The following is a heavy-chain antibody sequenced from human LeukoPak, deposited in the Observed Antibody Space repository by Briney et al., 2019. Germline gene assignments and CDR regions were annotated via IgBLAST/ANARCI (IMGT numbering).Heavy chain of an antibody. CDR1: GFTFSSYE. Sequence: GSLRLSCVASGFTFSSYEMNWVRQAPERGLEWVSYMSFSGSSTYYADSVKGRFTISRDNAKNSLYLQMNSLRAEDTAVYYCARGYSSYYPDAFDIWGQGTLVTVSS. J-gene: IGHJ3*02. D-gene: IGHD5-12*01. V-gene: IGHV3-48*03. CDR2: MSFSGSST. CDR3: ARGYSSYYPDAFDI.